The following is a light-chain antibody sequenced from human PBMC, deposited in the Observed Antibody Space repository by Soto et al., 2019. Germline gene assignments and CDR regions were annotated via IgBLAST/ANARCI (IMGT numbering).Light chain of an antibody. CDR3: QVWNSSSDLRV. CDR1: NIGSKS. V-gene: IGLV3-21*04. CDR2: YDS. Sequence: SYELTQPPSVSGAPGNTARITCGGNNIGSKSVHWYQQKPCQAPVLVIYYDSDRSSGIPERFSGSNSGNTASLTISSVEAGDEADYYCQVWNSSSDLRVFGGWTKLTVL. J-gene: IGLJ2*01.